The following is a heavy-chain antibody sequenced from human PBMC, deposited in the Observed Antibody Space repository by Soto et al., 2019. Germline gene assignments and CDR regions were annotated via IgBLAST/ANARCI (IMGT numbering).Heavy chain of an antibody. CDR3: ARHPSGYYDS. CDR1: GGSISSYY. J-gene: IGHJ5*02. Sequence: SETLSLTCTVSGGSISSYYWSWIRQPPGKGLEWIGYIYYSGSTNYNSSLKSRVIISSDTSKNQFSLRLTSVTAADTAVYSCARHPSGYYDSWGQGTLVTVSS. D-gene: IGHD3-3*01. V-gene: IGHV4-59*08. CDR2: IYYSGST.